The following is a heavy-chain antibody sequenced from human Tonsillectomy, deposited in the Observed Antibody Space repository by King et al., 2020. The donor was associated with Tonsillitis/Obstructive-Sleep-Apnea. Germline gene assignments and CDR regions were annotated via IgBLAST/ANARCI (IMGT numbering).Heavy chain of an antibody. J-gene: IGHJ5*02. D-gene: IGHD3-22*01. Sequence: VQLPQWGAGLLKPSETLSLTCAVSGGSFSGYYWSWIRQPPGKGLEWIGEINHSGSTNYNPSLKSRVTISVDTSKNQFSLKLSSVTSADPAVYYCARGRGITMIVVVIRGGWFDPWGQGTLVTVSS. CDR2: INHSGST. CDR1: GGSFSGYY. CDR3: ARGRGITMIVVVIRGGWFDP. V-gene: IGHV4-34*01.